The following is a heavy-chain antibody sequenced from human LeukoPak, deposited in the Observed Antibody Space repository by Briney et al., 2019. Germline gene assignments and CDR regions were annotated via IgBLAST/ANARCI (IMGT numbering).Heavy chain of an antibody. CDR2: IYYSGST. V-gene: IGHV4-39*07. CDR3: ARALLLLWFGELLQTQATPTNWFDP. J-gene: IGHJ5*02. Sequence: PSETLSLTCTVSGGSISSSSYYWGWIRQPPGKGLEWIGSIYYSGSTYYNPSLKSRVTISVDTSKNQFSLKLSSVTAADTAVYYCARALLLLWFGELLQTQATPTNWFDPWGQGTLVTVSS. D-gene: IGHD3-10*01. CDR1: GGSISSSSYY.